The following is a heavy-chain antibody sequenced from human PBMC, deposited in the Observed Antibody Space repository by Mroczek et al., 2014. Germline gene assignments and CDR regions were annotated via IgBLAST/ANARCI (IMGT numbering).Heavy chain of an antibody. Sequence: VQLVQSGGGVVQPGRSLRLSCAASGFTFSSYGMHWVRQAPGKGLEWVAVIWYDGSNKYYADSVKGRFTISRDNSKNTLYLQMNSLRAEDTAVYYCARDVGIAALERLCDYWGQGTLVTVSS. CDR3: ARDVGIAALERLCDY. CDR1: GFTFSSYG. J-gene: IGHJ4*02. D-gene: IGHD6-6*01. CDR2: IWYDGSNK. V-gene: IGHV3-33*01.